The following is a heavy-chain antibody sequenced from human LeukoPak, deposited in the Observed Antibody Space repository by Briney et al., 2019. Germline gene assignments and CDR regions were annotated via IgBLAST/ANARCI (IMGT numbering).Heavy chain of an antibody. Sequence: GGSLRLSCAASGFTYSNYALHWVRQAPGKGLEYVSAISSNGDATFYANSVKGRFTISRDNSKNTLYLQMGSLRAEDMAVYYCVRVGNYREFDYWGQGTLVTVSS. J-gene: IGHJ4*02. CDR2: ISSNGDAT. CDR3: VRVGNYREFDY. V-gene: IGHV3-64*01. CDR1: GFTYSNYA. D-gene: IGHD1-7*01.